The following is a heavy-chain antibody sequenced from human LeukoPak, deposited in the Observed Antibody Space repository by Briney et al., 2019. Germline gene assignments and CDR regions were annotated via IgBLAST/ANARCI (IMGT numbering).Heavy chain of an antibody. CDR2: ISSSSYI. CDR1: GFTFSSYS. CDR3: ARDPGYYDFWSTYLGSSYMDV. V-gene: IGHV3-21*01. J-gene: IGHJ6*03. D-gene: IGHD3-3*01. Sequence: GGSLRLSCAASGFTFSSYSMNWVRQAPGKGLEWVSSISSSSYIYYADSVKGRFTISRDNAKNSLYLQMNSLRAEDTAVYYCARDPGYYDFWSTYLGSSYMDVWGKGTTVTVSS.